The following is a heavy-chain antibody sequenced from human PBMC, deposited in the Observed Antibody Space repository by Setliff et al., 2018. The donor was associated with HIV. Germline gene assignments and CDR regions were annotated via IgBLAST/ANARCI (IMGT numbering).Heavy chain of an antibody. CDR1: GGSFSGYY. Sequence: PSETLSLTCAVYGGSFSGYYWSWIRQPPGRGLEWIGYIYYSGSTNYNPSLKSRVTISVDTSKDQFSLKLSSVTAADTAIYYCARLGMVRGVILAYFDYW. CDR2: IYYSGST. V-gene: IGHV4-59*08. J-gene: IGHJ4*01. D-gene: IGHD3-10*01. CDR3: ARLGMVRGVILAYFDY.